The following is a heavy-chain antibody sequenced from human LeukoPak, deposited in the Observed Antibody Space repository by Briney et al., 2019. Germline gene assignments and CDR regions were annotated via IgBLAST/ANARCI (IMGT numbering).Heavy chain of an antibody. CDR3: AKMRTPTAHSGDAFDI. CDR1: GFTVSSHY. D-gene: IGHD4-17*01. CDR2: IYSGGNT. J-gene: IGHJ3*02. Sequence: PGGSLRLSCAASGFTVSSHYMSWVRQAPGKGLEWASVIYSGGNTYYADSVKGRFTISRDNSKNTLNLQMNSLRAEDTAVYYCAKMRTPTAHSGDAFDIWGQGTMVTVSS. V-gene: IGHV3-53*05.